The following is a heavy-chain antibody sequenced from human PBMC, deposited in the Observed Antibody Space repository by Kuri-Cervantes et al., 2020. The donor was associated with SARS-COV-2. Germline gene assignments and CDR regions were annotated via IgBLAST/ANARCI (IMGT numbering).Heavy chain of an antibody. CDR1: GFTFSSYA. Sequence: GGSLRLSCAASGFTFSSYAMRWVRQAPGKGLEWVAVISYDGSNKYYADSVKGRFTIPRDNSKNTLYLQMNSLRAEDTAVYYCASNSNYWYYGMDVWGQGTTVTVSS. V-gene: IGHV3-30-3*01. CDR2: ISYDGSNK. J-gene: IGHJ6*02. D-gene: IGHD4-11*01. CDR3: ASNSNYWYYGMDV.